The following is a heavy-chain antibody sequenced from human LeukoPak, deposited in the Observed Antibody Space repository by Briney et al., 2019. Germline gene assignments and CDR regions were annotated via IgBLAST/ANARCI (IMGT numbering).Heavy chain of an antibody. V-gene: IGHV1-24*01. Sequence: ASVKVSCKGSGYTLTELSMHWVRQAPGKGLEWMGGFDPEDGETIYAQKFQGRVTMTEDTSTDTAYMELSSLRSEDTAVYYCATGRSWGSPNWFDPWGQGTLVTVSS. J-gene: IGHJ5*02. D-gene: IGHD3-16*01. CDR3: ATGRSWGSPNWFDP. CDR2: FDPEDGET. CDR1: GYTLTELS.